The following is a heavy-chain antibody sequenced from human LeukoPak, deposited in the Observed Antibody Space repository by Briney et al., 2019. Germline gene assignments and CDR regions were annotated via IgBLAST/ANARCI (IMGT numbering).Heavy chain of an antibody. Sequence: ASVKVSCKASGYTFISYGISWVRQAPGQGLEWMGWISAYNVNTNYAQKLQGRVTMTTDTSTSTAYKELRSLRSDDTAVYYCARDDDCSSTSCRYYYYYGMDVWGQGTTVTVSS. D-gene: IGHD2-2*01. J-gene: IGHJ6*02. CDR1: GYTFISYG. V-gene: IGHV1-18*01. CDR3: ARDDDCSSTSCRYYYYYGMDV. CDR2: ISAYNVNT.